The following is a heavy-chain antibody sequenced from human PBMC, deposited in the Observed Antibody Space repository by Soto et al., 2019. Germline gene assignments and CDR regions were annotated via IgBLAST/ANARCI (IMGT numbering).Heavy chain of an antibody. V-gene: IGHV3-33*01. J-gene: IGHJ3*02. CDR3: ARDRRPSSGWCGALDI. Sequence: QLQLVESGGGVVQPGGSLRLSCTVSGFTFNSYGMHWVRQAPGKGLEWVAIIWYDGTTKYYIDSVRGRFTVSRDNSKNSLYLEMTNLRAEDAAIYFCARDRRPSSGWCGALDIWGRGTMVTVSS. CDR1: GFTFNSYG. D-gene: IGHD6-19*01. CDR2: IWYDGTTK.